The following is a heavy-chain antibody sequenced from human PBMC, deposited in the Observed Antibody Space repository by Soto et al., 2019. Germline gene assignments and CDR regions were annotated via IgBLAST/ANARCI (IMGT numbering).Heavy chain of an antibody. CDR2: IYYSGST. V-gene: IGHV4-30-4*01. Sequence: SETLSLPCTVSGGSISSGDYYWSWIRQPPGKGLEWIGYIYYSGSTYYNPSLKSRVTISVDTSKNQFSLKLSSVTAADTAVYYFALNDFWSAEGGNWFDPWGQGTLVTVSS. J-gene: IGHJ5*02. D-gene: IGHD3-3*01. CDR3: ALNDFWSAEGGNWFDP. CDR1: GGSISSGDYY.